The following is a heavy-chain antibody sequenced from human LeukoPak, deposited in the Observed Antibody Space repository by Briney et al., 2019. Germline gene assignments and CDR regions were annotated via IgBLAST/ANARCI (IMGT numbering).Heavy chain of an antibody. Sequence: SQTLSLTCTVSGGSISSYYWSWIRQPPGKGLEWIGYIYYSGSTNYNPSLKSRVTISVDTSKNQFSLKLSSVTAADTAVYYCARDNWNYGSSMDVWGQGTTVTVSS. CDR2: IYYSGST. V-gene: IGHV4-59*01. CDR3: ARDNWNYGSSMDV. J-gene: IGHJ6*02. CDR1: GGSISSYY. D-gene: IGHD1-7*01.